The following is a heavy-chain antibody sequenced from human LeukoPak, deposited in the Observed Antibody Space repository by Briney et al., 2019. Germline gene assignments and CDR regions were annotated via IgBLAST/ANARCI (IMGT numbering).Heavy chain of an antibody. J-gene: IGHJ6*03. V-gene: IGHV1-8*01. CDR1: GDTSTSWD. CDR2: MNPNSGNT. D-gene: IGHD2-2*02. CDR3: ARAVVPAAIRYYYYYMDV. Sequence: ASVKVSCKASGDTSTSWDINWVSQATGQGHKKMGWMNPNSGNTGYAQKFQGRVTMTRNTSISTAYMELSSLRSEDTAVYYCARAVVPAAIRYYYYYMDVWGKGTTVTVSS.